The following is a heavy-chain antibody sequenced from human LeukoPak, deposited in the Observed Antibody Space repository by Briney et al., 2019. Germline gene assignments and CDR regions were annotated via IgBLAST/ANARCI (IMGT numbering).Heavy chain of an antibody. CDR3: AFDYASGSYLGFDY. CDR1: GFTFSTYA. V-gene: IGHV3-23*01. D-gene: IGHD3-10*01. CDR2: ISGSGGST. Sequence: GGSLRLSCVASGFTFSTYAMTWVRQAPGKGLEWVSAISGSGGSTYYADSVKGRFTISRDNSKNTLYLQMNSLRAEDTAVYYCAFDYASGSYLGFDYWGQGTLVTVSS. J-gene: IGHJ4*02.